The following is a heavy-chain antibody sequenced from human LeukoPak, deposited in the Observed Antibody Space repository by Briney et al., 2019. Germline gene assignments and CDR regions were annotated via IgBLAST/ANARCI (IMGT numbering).Heavy chain of an antibody. CDR1: GFTLLSYA. CDR3: AKNPRVGSRVAAPCH. V-gene: IGHV3-23*01. D-gene: IGHD5-24*01. J-gene: IGHJ4*02. CDR2: ISGSGGST. Sequence: PGGSLRLSCVACGFTLLSYAMSWVLQAPGKGLEWVSAISGSGGSTYYADSVKGRFTISRDNSKSTLFLQMNSLRAEDTAVYYCAKNPRVGSRVAAPCHWGQGTLVTVSS.